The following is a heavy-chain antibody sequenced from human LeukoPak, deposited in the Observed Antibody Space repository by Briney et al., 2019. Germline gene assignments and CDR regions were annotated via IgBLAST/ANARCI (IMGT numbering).Heavy chain of an antibody. D-gene: IGHD3-10*01. Sequence: GESLKISCKGSGYSFTSYWIGWVRQMPGKGLEWMGIIYPGDSDTRYSPSFQGQVTISADKSISTAYLQWSSLKASDTAMYYCARHSLARAYGSGSYYNDYWGQGTLVTVSS. CDR2: IYPGDSDT. CDR1: GYSFTSYW. V-gene: IGHV5-51*01. J-gene: IGHJ4*02. CDR3: ARHSLARAYGSGSYYNDY.